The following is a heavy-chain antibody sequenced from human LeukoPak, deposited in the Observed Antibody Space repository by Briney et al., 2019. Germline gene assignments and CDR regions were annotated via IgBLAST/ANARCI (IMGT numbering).Heavy chain of an antibody. CDR3: ARASSWYWKLDY. Sequence: PSETLSLTCAVSGGSISSYYWSWIRQPAGKGLEWIGRIYTSGNANYNPSLKSRVTMSVDTSKNQLSLKVTSVTAADTAVYYCARASSWYWKLDYWGQGTLVTVSS. CDR1: GGSISSYY. J-gene: IGHJ4*02. CDR2: IYTSGNA. V-gene: IGHV4-4*07. D-gene: IGHD6-13*01.